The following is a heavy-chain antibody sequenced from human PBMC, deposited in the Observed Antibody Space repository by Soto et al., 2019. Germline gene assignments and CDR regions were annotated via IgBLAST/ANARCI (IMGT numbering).Heavy chain of an antibody. CDR2: MNAKSGDT. V-gene: IGHV1-8*01. CDR1: GYTFSDFD. J-gene: IGHJ6*02. D-gene: IGHD3-16*01. CDR3: VRGNPFNYAGFDV. Sequence: QAHLEQSGAEVKRPGASVKVSCKASGYTFSDFDINGLRQASGQGPEWMGWMNAKSGDTFFAKRFQGKFNMTWDTSLSTAYMELGSLTSDDTAMYYCVRGNPFNYAGFDVWGQGTTVAVSS.